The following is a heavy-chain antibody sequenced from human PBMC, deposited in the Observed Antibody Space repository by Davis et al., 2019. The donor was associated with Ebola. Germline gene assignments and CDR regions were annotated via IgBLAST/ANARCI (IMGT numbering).Heavy chain of an antibody. Sequence: PSETLSLTCTVSGGPTSSYYWSWIRQPPGKGLEWIGHIYYSGSTKYNASLKNRVTISLDTSESQFTLKLSTVTAADTAVYYCARDPSPYTGSFQFDYWGHGSLVTVSS. CDR3: ARDPSPYTGSFQFDY. D-gene: IGHD1-26*01. V-gene: IGHV4-59*01. CDR2: IYYSGST. J-gene: IGHJ4*01. CDR1: GGPTSSYY.